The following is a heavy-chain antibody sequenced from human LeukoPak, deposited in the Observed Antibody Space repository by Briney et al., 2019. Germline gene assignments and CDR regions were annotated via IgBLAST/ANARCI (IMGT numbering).Heavy chain of an antibody. V-gene: IGHV4-34*01. J-gene: IGHJ5*02. CDR3: ARGGYSYAGNWVDP. CDR2: INHSGST. Sequence: SETLSLTCAVYGGSFSGYYWSWIRQPPAKGLEWIGEINHSGSTNYKPPLKSRVTISVDTSKNQFSLKLSSVTVADTAVYYCARGGYSYAGNWVDPWGQGTLVTVSS. CDR1: GGSFSGYY. D-gene: IGHD5-18*01.